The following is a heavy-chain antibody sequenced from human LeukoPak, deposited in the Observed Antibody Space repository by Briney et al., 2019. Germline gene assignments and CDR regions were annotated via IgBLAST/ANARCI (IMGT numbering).Heavy chain of an antibody. D-gene: IGHD4-11*01. CDR1: GYTFTSYA. V-gene: IGHV7-4-1*02. CDR2: INTNTGNP. Sequence: GASVKVSCKASGYTFTSYAMNWVRQAPGQGLEWMGWINTNTGNPTYAQGFTGRFVLSLDTSVTTAYLEISTLKAEDTAIYYCARDVTTASFDYWGQGTLVTVSS. CDR3: ARDVTTASFDY. J-gene: IGHJ4*02.